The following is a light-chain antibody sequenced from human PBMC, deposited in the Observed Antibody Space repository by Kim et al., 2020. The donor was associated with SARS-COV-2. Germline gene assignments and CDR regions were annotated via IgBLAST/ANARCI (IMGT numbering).Light chain of an antibody. Sequence: FSPVERATLSCRASQSVITSLAWYQQKSGQAPRLLMYDASIRASGVPARFSGSGSGTDFTLIISSLEAEDFAVYFCQQRRDWPITFGQGTRLEIK. CDR2: DAS. CDR1: QSVITS. CDR3: QQRRDWPIT. J-gene: IGKJ5*01. V-gene: IGKV3-11*01.